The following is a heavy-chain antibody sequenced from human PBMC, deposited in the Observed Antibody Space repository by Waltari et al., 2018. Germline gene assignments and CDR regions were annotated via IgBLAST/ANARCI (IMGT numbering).Heavy chain of an antibody. CDR2: IRYDGSNE. D-gene: IGHD3-10*01. J-gene: IGHJ4*02. V-gene: IGHV3-30*02. Sequence: QVQLVESGGGEVQPGGSLRLSCAASGFTFSRYGMHWVRQAPGKGLEWVAVIRYDGSNEFYADSVRGRFTVSRDNSENTLYLQMNSLRAEDTAVYYCAKEADGSGSPDYWGQGTLVTVSS. CDR1: GFTFSRYG. CDR3: AKEADGSGSPDY.